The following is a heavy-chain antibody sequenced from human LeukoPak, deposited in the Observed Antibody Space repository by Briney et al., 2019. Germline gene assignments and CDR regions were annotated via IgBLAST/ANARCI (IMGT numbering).Heavy chain of an antibody. V-gene: IGHV3-48*01. Sequence: PGGSLTLSCAASGFTFSSYSMNWVRQAPGEGREGVSYISSSSSTIFCADSVKGRFTIYRDNAKNSLYLQMNSLRAEDTAVYYCARDPTHKWIRLTLYYYYYMDVWGKGTTVTVSS. J-gene: IGHJ6*03. D-gene: IGHD5-12*01. CDR3: ARDPTHKWIRLTLYYYYYMDV. CDR2: ISSSSSTI. CDR1: GFTFSSYS.